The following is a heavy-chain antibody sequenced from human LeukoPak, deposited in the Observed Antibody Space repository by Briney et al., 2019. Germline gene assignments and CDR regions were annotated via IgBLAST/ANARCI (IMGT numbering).Heavy chain of an antibody. D-gene: IGHD2-15*01. Sequence: PSETLSLTCTVSGGSLSSSSYYWGWIRQPPGKGLEWIGSIYYSGSTYYNPSLKSRVTISVDTSKNQFSLKLSSVTAADTAVYYCARHYPDCSGGSCYPYRPLFDYWGQGTLVTVSS. V-gene: IGHV4-39*01. CDR3: ARHYPDCSGGSCYPYRPLFDY. J-gene: IGHJ4*02. CDR1: GGSLSSSSYY. CDR2: IYYSGST.